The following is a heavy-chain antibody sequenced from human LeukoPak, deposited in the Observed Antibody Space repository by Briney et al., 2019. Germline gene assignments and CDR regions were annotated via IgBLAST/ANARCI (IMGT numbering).Heavy chain of an antibody. Sequence: GGSLRLPCVASGFTFSSYEMNWVRQAPGKGLEWISYISDTGYSTHYAGSVKGRFTISRDNAKNSLFLQMNSLRAEDTAVYYCARDRRFYHDFWSGHNWFDPWGQGTLVTVSS. CDR2: ISDTGYST. CDR3: ARDRRFYHDFWSGHNWFDP. CDR1: GFTFSSYE. V-gene: IGHV3-48*03. J-gene: IGHJ5*02. D-gene: IGHD3-3*01.